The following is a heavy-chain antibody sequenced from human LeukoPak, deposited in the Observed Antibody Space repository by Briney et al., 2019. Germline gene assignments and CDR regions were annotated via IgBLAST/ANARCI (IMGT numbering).Heavy chain of an antibody. V-gene: IGHV3-7*01. Sequence: PGGSLRLSCAASGFTFSSYWMSWVRQAPGKGLEWVANIKQDGSEKYYVDSVKGRLTISRDNSKNTLYLQMGSLRAEDTAVYYCASSYGSNKNPFEYWGQGTLVTVSS. CDR3: ASSYGSNKNPFEY. D-gene: IGHD4-23*01. J-gene: IGHJ4*02. CDR2: IKQDGSEK. CDR1: GFTFSSYW.